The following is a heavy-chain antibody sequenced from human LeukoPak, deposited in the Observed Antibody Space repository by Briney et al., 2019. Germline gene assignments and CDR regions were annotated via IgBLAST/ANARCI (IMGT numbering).Heavy chain of an antibody. J-gene: IGHJ4*02. CDR1: GFTVVDYA. Sequence: GGSLRLSCTASGFTVVDYAMSWVRQAPGEGLGWVGFIISKAEGGTTEYAASVKGRFTISRDDSKSIAYLQMNSLKTEDTAVYYCTRDPSGSYLAYWGQGTPVTVSS. D-gene: IGHD1-26*01. CDR3: TRDPSGSYLAY. V-gene: IGHV3-49*04. CDR2: IISKAEGGTT.